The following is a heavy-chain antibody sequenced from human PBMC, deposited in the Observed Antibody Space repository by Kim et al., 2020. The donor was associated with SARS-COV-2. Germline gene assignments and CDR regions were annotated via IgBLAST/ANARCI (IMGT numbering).Heavy chain of an antibody. J-gene: IGHJ4*02. CDR3: AKEGGH. Sequence: ASVKVSCKASGFTFTFYSMHWVRQAPGQGLEWMGMINRSGGGTNYAQKFQGSVTMTGDTSTNTVYMELSSLRSDDTAVYYCAKEGGHWGQGTPVTVSS. CDR1: GFTFTFYS. V-gene: IGHV1-46*01. D-gene: IGHD3-16*01. CDR2: INRSGGGT.